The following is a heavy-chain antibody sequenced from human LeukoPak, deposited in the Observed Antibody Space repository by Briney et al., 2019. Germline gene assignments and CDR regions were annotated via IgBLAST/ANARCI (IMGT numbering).Heavy chain of an antibody. J-gene: IGHJ4*02. CDR1: GGSISSSSYY. Sequence: KSSETLSLTCTVSGGSISSSSYYWSWIRQPAGKGLEWIGRIYTSGSINYNPSLKSRVTISVDTSKNQFSLKLSSVTAADTDVYYCARGVTVVNFDFWGQGTLVTVSS. CDR3: ARGVTVVNFDF. V-gene: IGHV4-61*02. CDR2: IYTSGSI. D-gene: IGHD4-23*01.